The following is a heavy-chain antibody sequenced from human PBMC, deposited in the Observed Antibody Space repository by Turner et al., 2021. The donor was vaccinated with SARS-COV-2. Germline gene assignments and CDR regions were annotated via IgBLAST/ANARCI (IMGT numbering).Heavy chain of an antibody. Sequence: EVQLVETGGGLIQPGGSLSLSCAASGFPVRSNYMSWVRPAPGKGLEWVSVIYSGGSTFYADSVKGRFTISRDSSKNTLYLQMNSLRAEDTAVYYCARDLVEMGGMDVWGQGTTVTVSS. CDR1: GFPVRSNY. CDR3: ARDLVEMGGMDV. D-gene: IGHD2-15*01. CDR2: IYSGGST. V-gene: IGHV3-53*02. J-gene: IGHJ6*02.